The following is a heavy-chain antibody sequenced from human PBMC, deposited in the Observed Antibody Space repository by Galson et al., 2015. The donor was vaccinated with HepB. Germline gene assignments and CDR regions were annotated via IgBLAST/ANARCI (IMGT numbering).Heavy chain of an antibody. V-gene: IGHV1-69*04. D-gene: IGHD3-10*01. Sequence: SCKASGGTFSSYAISWVRQAPGQGLEWMGRIIPILGIANYAQKFQGRVTITADKSTSTAYMELSSLRSEDTAVYYCARDSSMVRGATEFDYWGQGTLVTVSS. CDR2: IIPILGIA. CDR3: ARDSSMVRGATEFDY. CDR1: GGTFSSYA. J-gene: IGHJ4*02.